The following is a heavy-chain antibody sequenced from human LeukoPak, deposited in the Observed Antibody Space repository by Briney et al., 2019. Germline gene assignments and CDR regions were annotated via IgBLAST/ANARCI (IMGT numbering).Heavy chain of an antibody. CDR3: ARDGPRQWLGYYYYGMDV. J-gene: IGHJ6*02. V-gene: IGHV3-21*01. Sequence: GGSLRLSCAASGFTFSSYSMNWVRQAPGKGLEWVSSISSSSSYIYYADSVKGRFTISRDNAKNSLYLQMNSLRAEDTAVYYCARDGPRQWLGYYYYGMDVWGQGTTVTVSS. D-gene: IGHD6-19*01. CDR1: GFTFSSYS. CDR2: ISSSSSYI.